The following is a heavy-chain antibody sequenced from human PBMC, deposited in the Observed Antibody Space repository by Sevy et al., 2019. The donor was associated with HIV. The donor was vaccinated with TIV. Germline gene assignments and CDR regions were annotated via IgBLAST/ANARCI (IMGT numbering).Heavy chain of an antibody. D-gene: IGHD1-1*01. V-gene: IGHV4-39*01. J-gene: IGHJ6*02. CDR2: IYYSGST. CDR3: ATGYIDYYGMDV. CDR1: GGSISSSSYY. Sequence: SETLSLTCTVSGGSISSSSYYWGWIRQPPGKGLEWIGSIYYSGSTYYNPSLKSRVTISVDTSKNQFSLKRSSVTAADTAVYYCATGYIDYYGMDVWGQGTTVTVSS.